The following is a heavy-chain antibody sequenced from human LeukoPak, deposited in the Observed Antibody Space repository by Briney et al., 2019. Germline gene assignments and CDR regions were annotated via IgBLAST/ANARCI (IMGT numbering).Heavy chain of an antibody. V-gene: IGHV4-34*01. D-gene: IGHD1-20*01. CDR3: ARGYITGTTGWFDP. J-gene: IGHJ5*02. CDR1: GGSFSGYY. CDR2: INHSGST. Sequence: SETLSLTCAVYGGSFSGYYWSWIRQPPGKGLEWIGEINHSGSTNYNPSLKSRVTISVDTSKNQFSLKLSSVTAADMAVYYCARGYITGTTGWFDPWGQGTLVTVSS.